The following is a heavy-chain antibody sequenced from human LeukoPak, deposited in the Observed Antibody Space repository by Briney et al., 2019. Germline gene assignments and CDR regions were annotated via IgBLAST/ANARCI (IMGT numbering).Heavy chain of an antibody. V-gene: IGHV1-2*02. CDR3: ARASYSLRFLEWLCPSYFDY. J-gene: IGHJ4*02. CDR2: INPNSGGT. D-gene: IGHD3-3*01. CDR1: GYTFTGYY. Sequence: ASVKVSCKASGYTFTGYYMHWVRQAPGQGLEWMGWINPNSGGTNYAQKFQGRVTMTRDTSISTAYMELSRLRSDDTAVYYCARASYSLRFLEWLCPSYFDYWGQGTLVTVSS.